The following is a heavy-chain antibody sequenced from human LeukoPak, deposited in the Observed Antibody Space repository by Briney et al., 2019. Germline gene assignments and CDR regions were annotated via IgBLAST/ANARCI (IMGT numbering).Heavy chain of an antibody. J-gene: IGHJ5*02. CDR3: ARGVYNFWSGYPQNWFVP. CDR1: GTSISSGDYY. D-gene: IGHD3-3*01. Sequence: SETLSLTCTVSGTSISSGDYYWSWIRQPPGKGLEWIGYISYSGSTYYKPSLKSRLTISIDTPKNQFSLKLSSVTAADTAVYYCARGVYNFWSGYPQNWFVPWGQGILVTVSS. CDR2: ISYSGST. V-gene: IGHV4-30-4*08.